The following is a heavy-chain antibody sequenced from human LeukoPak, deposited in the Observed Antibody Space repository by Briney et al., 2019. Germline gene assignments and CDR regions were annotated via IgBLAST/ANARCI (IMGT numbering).Heavy chain of an antibody. Sequence: GGSLRPSCAASGFTFSSYGMHWVRQAPGKGLVWVSHINSDGSWTSYADSVKGRLTISKDNAKNTVYLQMNSLRAEDTAVYYCVSFYETYWGRGTLVTVSS. CDR1: GFTFSSYG. V-gene: IGHV3-74*01. J-gene: IGHJ4*02. CDR2: INSDGSWT. D-gene: IGHD2/OR15-2a*01. CDR3: VSFYETY.